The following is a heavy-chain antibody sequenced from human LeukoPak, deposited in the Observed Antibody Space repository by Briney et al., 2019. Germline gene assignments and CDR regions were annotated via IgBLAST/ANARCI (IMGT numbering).Heavy chain of an antibody. V-gene: IGHV3-23*01. CDR3: AKAVGATPPFDY. CDR2: ISGRGEKT. D-gene: IGHD1-26*01. Sequence: GGSLRLSCAASGFTFSSYGMSWVRQAPGKGLEGVSVISGRGEKTYYAESVKGRFTISRDNSRYTLFLQMNSLRAEDTAVYYCAKAVGATPPFDYWGQGTLVTVSS. CDR1: GFTFSSYG. J-gene: IGHJ4*02.